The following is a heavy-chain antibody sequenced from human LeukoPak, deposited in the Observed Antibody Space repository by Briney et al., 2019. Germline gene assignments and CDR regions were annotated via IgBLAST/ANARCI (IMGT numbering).Heavy chain of an antibody. Sequence: GGSLQLSCAASGFILSSYAMSWVRQAPGKGLEWVSAISATGYATYYADSVKGRFTISRDNSKDTLYLQMNSLRAEDTAVYYCAKDWSGYGDYSYPDYWGQGTLVTVSS. CDR2: ISATGYAT. J-gene: IGHJ4*02. V-gene: IGHV3-23*01. CDR3: AKDWSGYGDYSYPDY. CDR1: GFILSSYA. D-gene: IGHD4-17*01.